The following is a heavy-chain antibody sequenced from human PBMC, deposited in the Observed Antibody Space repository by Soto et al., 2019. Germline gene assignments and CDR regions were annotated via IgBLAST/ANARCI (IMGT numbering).Heavy chain of an antibody. CDR1: GFTFNSYD. J-gene: IGHJ4*02. CDR2: ISHDGSET. CDR3: VSRIYNSGWIHY. D-gene: IGHD6-19*01. Sequence: GGSLRLSCVASGFTFNSYDMHWVRQAPGKGLEWVALISHDGSETNCADSVKGRFTISRDNSKDTLNLQMTSLRTDDMAFYYCVSRIYNSGWIHYWGREPWSPSPQ. V-gene: IGHV3-30*04.